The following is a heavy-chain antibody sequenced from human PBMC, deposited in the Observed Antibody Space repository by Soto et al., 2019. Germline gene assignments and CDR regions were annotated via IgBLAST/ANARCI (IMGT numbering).Heavy chain of an antibody. Sequence: GGSLRLSCAASGFTFSSYAMSWVRQAPGKGLERVSAISGSGGSTYYADSVKGRFTISRDNSKNTLYLQMNSLRAEDTAVYYCANPARGVEQLDYWGQGTLVTVSS. J-gene: IGHJ4*02. CDR1: GFTFSSYA. CDR2: ISGSGGST. V-gene: IGHV3-23*01. CDR3: ANPARGVEQLDY. D-gene: IGHD6-6*01.